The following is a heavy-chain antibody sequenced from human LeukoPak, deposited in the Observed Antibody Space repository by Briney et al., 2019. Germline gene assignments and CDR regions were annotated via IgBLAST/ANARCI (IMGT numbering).Heavy chain of an antibody. Sequence: SQTLSLTCTVSGGSISSGGYYWSWIRQHPGKGLEWIGYIYYSGSTYYNPSLKSRVTISVDTSKNQFSPKLSSVTAADTAVYYCARYCSSTSCSGYAFDIWGQGTMVTVSS. J-gene: IGHJ3*02. D-gene: IGHD2-2*01. CDR3: ARYCSSTSCSGYAFDI. CDR1: GGSISSGGYY. CDR2: IYYSGST. V-gene: IGHV4-31*03.